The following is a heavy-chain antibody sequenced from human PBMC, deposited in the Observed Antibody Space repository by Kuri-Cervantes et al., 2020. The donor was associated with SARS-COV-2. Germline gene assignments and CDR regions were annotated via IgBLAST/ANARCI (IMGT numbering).Heavy chain of an antibody. CDR2: IKSKTDGGTT. CDR1: GFTFSTYS. Sequence: GESLKISCAASGFTFSTYSMTWVRQAPGKGLEWVGRIKSKTDGGTTDYAAPVKGRFTISRDNAKNSLYLQMNSLRAEDTAVYYCARGKDIVVVPAAIRYYYYYYMDVWGKGTTVTVSS. CDR3: ARGKDIVVVPAAIRYYYYYYMDV. D-gene: IGHD2-2*02. J-gene: IGHJ6*03. V-gene: IGHV3-15*01.